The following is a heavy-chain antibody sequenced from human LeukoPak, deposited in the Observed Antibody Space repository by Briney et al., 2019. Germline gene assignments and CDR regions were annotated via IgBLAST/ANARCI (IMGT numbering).Heavy chain of an antibody. V-gene: IGHV1-2*02. CDR2: INPNSGGT. Sequence: ASVKVSCKTSGYTITGYYMHWVRQATGQGREWMGWINPNSGGTNYAQKFHGRVTMTRETTISTAYMELSRLRSDDTAVYCCARDSGYDINWFDHWGQGTLVTVSS. D-gene: IGHD5-12*01. J-gene: IGHJ5*02. CDR3: ARDSGYDINWFDH. CDR1: GYTITGYY.